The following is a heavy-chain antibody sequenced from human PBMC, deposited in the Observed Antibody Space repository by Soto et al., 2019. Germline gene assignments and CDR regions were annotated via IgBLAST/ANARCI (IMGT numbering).Heavy chain of an antibody. CDR3: AREDRGLMDWFDP. CDR1: GFTFSSYG. V-gene: IGHV3-33*01. D-gene: IGHD2-8*01. J-gene: IGHJ5*02. CDR2: IWYDGSNK. Sequence: GGSLRLSCAASGFTFSSYGMHWVRQAPGKGLEWVAVIWYDGSNKYYADSVKGRFAISRDNSKNTLYLQMNSLRAEDTAVYYCAREDRGLMDWFDPWGQGTLVTVSS.